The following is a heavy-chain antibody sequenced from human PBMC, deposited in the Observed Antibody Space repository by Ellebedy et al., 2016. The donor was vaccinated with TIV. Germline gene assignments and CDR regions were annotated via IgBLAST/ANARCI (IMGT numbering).Heavy chain of an antibody. CDR1: GYTFTSYG. CDR2: ISAYNGNT. V-gene: IGHV1-18*01. CDR3: ASSYGSGSYYFDPDYYYSGMDV. D-gene: IGHD3-10*01. Sequence: ASVKVSCXASGYTFTSYGISWVRQAAGQGLEWLGWISAYNGNTNYAQKLQGRVTMTTDTSTSTAYMELRSLRSDDTAVYYSASSYGSGSYYFDPDYYYSGMDVWGQGTTVTVSS. J-gene: IGHJ6*02.